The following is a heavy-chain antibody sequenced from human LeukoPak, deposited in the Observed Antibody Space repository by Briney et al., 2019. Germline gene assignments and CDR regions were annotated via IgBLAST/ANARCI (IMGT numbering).Heavy chain of an antibody. Sequence: ASVKVSCKASGYTFTGYYMHWVRQAPGQGLEWMGWINPNSGGTNYAQKSQGRVTMTRDTSISTAYMELSRLRSDDTAVYYCASEGELELRVYWGQGTLVTVSS. J-gene: IGHJ4*02. CDR1: GYTFTGYY. D-gene: IGHD1-7*01. V-gene: IGHV1-2*02. CDR2: INPNSGGT. CDR3: ASEGELELRVY.